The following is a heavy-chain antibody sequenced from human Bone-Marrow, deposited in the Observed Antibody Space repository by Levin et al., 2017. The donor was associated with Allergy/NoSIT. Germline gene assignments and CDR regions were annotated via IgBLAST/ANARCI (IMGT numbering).Heavy chain of an antibody. CDR3: AKKWIPTSQAGYFDC. CDR2: INAGGGTT. D-gene: IGHD5-18*01. CDR1: GFTFSNYA. Sequence: AGGSLRLSCAASGFTFSNYAMSWVRQAPGKGLEWVSSINAGGGTTFYADSVKGRFTISRDNSKSTLYMQMNSLRAEDTAVYYCAKKWIPTSQAGYFDCWGQGALVTVSS. J-gene: IGHJ4*02. V-gene: IGHV3-23*01.